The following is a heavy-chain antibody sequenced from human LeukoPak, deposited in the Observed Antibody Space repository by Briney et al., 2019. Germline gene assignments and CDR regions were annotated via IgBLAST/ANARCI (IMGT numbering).Heavy chain of an antibody. Sequence: GGSLGLPCAASGFTFSSYGMHWVRQAPGKGLEWVALIWYDGSNKYYADSVKGRLTISRDNSKNTLYLQMNSLRAEDTAVYYCAREGPRGNSQFDYWGQGTLVTVSS. CDR1: GFTFSSYG. D-gene: IGHD2/OR15-2a*01. CDR3: AREGPRGNSQFDY. V-gene: IGHV3-33*01. J-gene: IGHJ4*02. CDR2: IWYDGSNK.